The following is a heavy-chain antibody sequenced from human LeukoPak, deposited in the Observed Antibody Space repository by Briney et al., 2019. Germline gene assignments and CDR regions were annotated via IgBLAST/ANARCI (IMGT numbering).Heavy chain of an antibody. D-gene: IGHD6-19*01. J-gene: IGHJ4*02. V-gene: IGHV4-39*01. Sequence: KSSETLSLTCTASGGSISSSSYYWGWIRQPPGKGLEWIGSMYYSGSTYYNPSLKSRVTISVDTSKNQFSLKLSSVTAADTAVYYCARLDRVAVAGRLYYFDYWGQGTLVTVSS. CDR1: GGSISSSSYY. CDR3: ARLDRVAVAGRLYYFDY. CDR2: MYYSGST.